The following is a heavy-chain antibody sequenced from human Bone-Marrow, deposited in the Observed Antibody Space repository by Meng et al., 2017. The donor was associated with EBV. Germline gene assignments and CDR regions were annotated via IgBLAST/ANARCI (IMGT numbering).Heavy chain of an antibody. CDR3: ARTYTVTTGWFDP. V-gene: IGHV4-30-4*01. Sequence: VPLSGSGPGLLRPSQPWSPTCAVSGVSISSGGYYWSWLRQPPGKGLESIGYIYYSGSTYYNPSLKRRVTISVDTSKNHFSLKLSSVTAADTAVYYCARTYTVTTGWFDPWGQGTLVTVSS. CDR1: GVSISSGGYY. CDR2: IYYSGST. J-gene: IGHJ5*02. D-gene: IGHD4-17*01.